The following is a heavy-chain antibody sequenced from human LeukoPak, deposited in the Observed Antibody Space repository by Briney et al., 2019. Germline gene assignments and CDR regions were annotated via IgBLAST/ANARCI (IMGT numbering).Heavy chain of an antibody. J-gene: IGHJ4*02. CDR1: GGSISSYY. CDR3: ARVSYSSSWYYFDY. V-gene: IGHV4-59*01. D-gene: IGHD6-13*01. Sequence: SETLCLTCTVSGGSISSYYWSWVRQPPGKGREWMGYIYYSGSTNYNTSLKSRVTISVDTSKNQFSLKLSSVTAADTAVYYCARVSYSSSWYYFDYWGQGTLVTVSS. CDR2: IYYSGST.